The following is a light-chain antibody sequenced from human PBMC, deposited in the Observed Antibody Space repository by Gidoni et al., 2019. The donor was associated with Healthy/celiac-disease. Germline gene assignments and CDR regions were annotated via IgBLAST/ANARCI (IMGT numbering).Light chain of an antibody. CDR3: QQDDNLPRT. Sequence: DIQMTQSPSSLSASVGDRVTITCQASQDISNYLNWYQQKPGKAPKLLIYGASNLETGVTSRFSGSGSGTDFTFTISSLQPEDIATYYCQQDDNLPRTFXRXTKVDIK. J-gene: IGKJ3*01. V-gene: IGKV1-33*01. CDR1: QDISNY. CDR2: GAS.